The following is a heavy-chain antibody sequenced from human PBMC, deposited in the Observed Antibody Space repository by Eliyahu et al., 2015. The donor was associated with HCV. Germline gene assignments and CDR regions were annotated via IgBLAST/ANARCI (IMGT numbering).Heavy chain of an antibody. CDR3: ARSTGRGFGEFHFDS. D-gene: IGHD3-10*01. J-gene: IGHJ4*02. Sequence: EVQLVESGGDLVQPGGSLGLSCAASGFTFSSYWMXWVRQAPRKGLVWGSRINSDGSTTTYADSVKGRFTISRDNGKNTLYLQMDSLRAEDTAVYYCARSTGRGFGEFHFDSWGQGTLGHRLL. CDR1: GFTFSSYW. CDR2: INSDGSTT. V-gene: IGHV3-74*01.